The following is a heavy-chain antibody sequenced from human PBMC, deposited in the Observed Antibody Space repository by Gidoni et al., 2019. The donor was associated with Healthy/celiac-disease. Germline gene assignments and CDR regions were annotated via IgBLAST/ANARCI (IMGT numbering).Heavy chain of an antibody. J-gene: IGHJ4*02. Sequence: QVQLVESGGGVVQPGRSLRLSCAASGFTFSSYGMHWVRQAPGKGLEWVAVIWYDGSNKYYADSVKGRFTISRDKSKNTLYLQMNSLRAEDTAVYYCARVRYYGSGSYFHFDYWGQGTLVTVSS. V-gene: IGHV3-33*01. D-gene: IGHD3-10*01. CDR3: ARVRYYGSGSYFHFDY. CDR2: IWYDGSNK. CDR1: GFTFSSYG.